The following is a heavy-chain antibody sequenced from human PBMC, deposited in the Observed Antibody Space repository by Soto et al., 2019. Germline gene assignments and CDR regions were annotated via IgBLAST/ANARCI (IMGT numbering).Heavy chain of an antibody. D-gene: IGHD5-12*01. Sequence: LSLTCTVSGGSISSGDYYWSWIRQPPGKGLEWIGYIYYSGSTYYNPSLKSRVTISVDTSKNQFSLKLSSVTAADTAVYYCARVGRVATITYLDAFDIWGQGTMVTVSS. CDR3: ARVGRVATITYLDAFDI. CDR1: GGSISSGDYY. V-gene: IGHV4-30-4*01. CDR2: IYYSGST. J-gene: IGHJ3*02.